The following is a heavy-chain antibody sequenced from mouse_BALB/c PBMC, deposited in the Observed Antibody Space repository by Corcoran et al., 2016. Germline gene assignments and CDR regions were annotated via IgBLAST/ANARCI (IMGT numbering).Heavy chain of an antibody. J-gene: IGHJ3*01. CDR2: INPSTGYT. Sequence: QVQLQQSGAELAKPGASVKMSCKASGYTFTSYWMHWVKQRPGQGLEWIGYINPSTGYTEYNQKFKDKATLTADKSSSTAYMQLSSLTSEDSAVYYGARRATTAWFAYWGQGTLVTVSA. CDR1: GYTFTSYW. CDR3: ARRATTAWFAY. V-gene: IGHV1-7*01. D-gene: IGHD1-1*01.